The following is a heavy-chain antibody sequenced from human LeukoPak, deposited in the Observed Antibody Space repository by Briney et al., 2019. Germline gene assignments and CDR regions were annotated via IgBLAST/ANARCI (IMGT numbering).Heavy chain of an antibody. V-gene: IGHV1-69*04. CDR2: IIPILGIA. Sequence: ASVKVSCEASGGTFSSYAISWVRQAPGQGLEWMGRIIPILGIANYAQKFQGRVTITADKSTSTAYMELSSLRSEDTAVYYCAREEVGATIYYYYGMDVWGQGTTVTVSS. CDR1: GGTFSSYA. D-gene: IGHD1-26*01. CDR3: AREEVGATIYYYYGMDV. J-gene: IGHJ6*02.